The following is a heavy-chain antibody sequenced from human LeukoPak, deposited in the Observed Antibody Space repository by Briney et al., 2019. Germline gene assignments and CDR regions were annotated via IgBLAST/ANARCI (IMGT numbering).Heavy chain of an antibody. CDR3: ALYPQYYYYGIDV. J-gene: IGHJ6*04. CDR2: IIPIFGTA. D-gene: IGHD2-2*02. Sequence: SVKVSCKASGGTFSSYAISWVRQAPGQGLEWMGGIIPIFGTANYAQKFQGRVTITADESTSTAYMELSSLRSEDTAVYYCALYPQYYYYGIDVWGKGTTVTVSS. CDR1: GGTFSSYA. V-gene: IGHV1-69*13.